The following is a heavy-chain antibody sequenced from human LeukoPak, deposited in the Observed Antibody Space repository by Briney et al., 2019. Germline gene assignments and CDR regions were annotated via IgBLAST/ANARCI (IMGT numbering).Heavy chain of an antibody. Sequence: HPGGSLRLSCAASGFTFSSYAMHWVRQAPGKGLEWVAVISYDGSNKYYADSVKGRFTISRDNSKNTLYLQMNSLRAEDTAVYYCASEDSRAHGFDYWGQGTLVTVSS. V-gene: IGHV3-30*04. J-gene: IGHJ4*02. CDR1: GFTFSSYA. D-gene: IGHD3/OR15-3a*01. CDR3: ASEDSRAHGFDY. CDR2: ISYDGSNK.